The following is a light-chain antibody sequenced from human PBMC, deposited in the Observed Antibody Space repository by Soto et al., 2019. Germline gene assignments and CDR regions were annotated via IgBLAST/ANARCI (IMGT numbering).Light chain of an antibody. CDR2: WAS. Sequence: DIVMTQSPDSLAVSLGERATINCKSSQSVLYSSNNKNCLAWYQQKPGQPPKLLIYWASTRESGVPDRFSGSGSGTDFTLTISSLQAEDVAVYYCQHSYSSPLAFGGGTKVEIK. CDR1: QSVLYSSNNKNC. CDR3: QHSYSSPLA. J-gene: IGKJ4*01. V-gene: IGKV4-1*01.